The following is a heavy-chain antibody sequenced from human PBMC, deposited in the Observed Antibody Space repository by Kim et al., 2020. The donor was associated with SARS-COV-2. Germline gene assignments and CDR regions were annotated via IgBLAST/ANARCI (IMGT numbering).Heavy chain of an antibody. V-gene: IGHV4-39*02. Sequence: SETLSLTCTVSGGSISSSSYYWGWIRQPPGKGLEWIGSIYYSGSTYYNPSLKSRVTISVDTSKNQFSLKLSSVTAADTAVYYCARDKNTYYYDSSGYYYWFDPWGQGTLVTVSS. J-gene: IGHJ5*02. CDR2: IYYSGST. D-gene: IGHD3-22*01. CDR3: ARDKNTYYYDSSGYYYWFDP. CDR1: GGSISSSSYY.